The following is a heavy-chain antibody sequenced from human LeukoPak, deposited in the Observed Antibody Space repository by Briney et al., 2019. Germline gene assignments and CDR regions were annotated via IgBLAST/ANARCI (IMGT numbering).Heavy chain of an antibody. V-gene: IGHV3-74*01. J-gene: IGHJ4*02. CDR2: VKRDGTVT. CDR3: AKGQYYYDSSGYYDY. Sequence: GGSLRLSCVASGFTFTSHWMHWVRQTPGKGLMWVSRVKRDGTVTSYADSVKGRFTISRDNSKNTLYLQMNSLRAEDTDVYYCAKGQYYYDSSGYYDYWGQGTLVTVSS. CDR1: GFTFTSHW. D-gene: IGHD3-22*01.